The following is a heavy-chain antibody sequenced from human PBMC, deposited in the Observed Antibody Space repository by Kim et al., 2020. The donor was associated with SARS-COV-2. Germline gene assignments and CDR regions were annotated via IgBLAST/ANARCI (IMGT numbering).Heavy chain of an antibody. Sequence: ASVKVSCKASGYTLTSYDINWVRQATGQGLEWMGWMNPNSGNTGYAQKFQGRVTMTRDTSINTAYMELSSLRSEDTAVYYCARDRYGSGSYYVDVRGQGTTVTVSS. D-gene: IGHD3-10*01. CDR1: GYTLTSYD. CDR3: ARDRYGSGSYYVDV. CDR2: MNPNSGNT. J-gene: IGHJ6*02. V-gene: IGHV1-8*01.